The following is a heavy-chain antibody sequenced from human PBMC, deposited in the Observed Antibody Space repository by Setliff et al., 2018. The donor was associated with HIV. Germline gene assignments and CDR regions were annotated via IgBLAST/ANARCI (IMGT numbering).Heavy chain of an antibody. V-gene: IGHV4-34*01. CDR3: AREAGEYPVTDYYYYYMDV. D-gene: IGHD4-17*01. CDR1: GGSFNDYY. J-gene: IGHJ6*03. CDR2: VNHSGST. Sequence: PSETLSLTCAVYGGSFNDYYWSWIRQPPGKGLEWIGEVNHSGSTSYNPSLESRVSISVDTSKNQFSLKLRSVTAADTAVYYCAREAGEYPVTDYYYYYMDVWGKGTTVTVSS.